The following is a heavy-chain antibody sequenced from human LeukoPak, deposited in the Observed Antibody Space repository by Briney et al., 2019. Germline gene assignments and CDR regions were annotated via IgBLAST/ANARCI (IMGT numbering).Heavy chain of an antibody. CDR2: IYYNWDT. V-gene: IGHV4-59*01. Sequence: SETLSLTCSVSEDTIAGYSWSWIRQPPGKGLESIGYIYYNWDTNYNPSLQSRITVSVDTSKNQFSLKLPSVTASDTAVYYWTRGPYGSGISNWFDPWGRGTLVIVSS. J-gene: IGHJ5*02. D-gene: IGHD3-10*01. CDR1: EDTIAGYS. CDR3: TRGPYGSGISNWFDP.